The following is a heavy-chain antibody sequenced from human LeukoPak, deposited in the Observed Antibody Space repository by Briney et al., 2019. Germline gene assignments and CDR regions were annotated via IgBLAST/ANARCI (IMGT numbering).Heavy chain of an antibody. Sequence: PGGSLRLSFAASGFSFSSFVMGWGRQTPGKGVGWLSSINGGGNTTYYAGSVNGRFTISKDNSKNTLYLHMDSLRPDDTDIYYCTKELHVGVAVADYYYFYMDVWGRGTAVTVSS. CDR3: TKELHVGVAVADYYYFYMDV. CDR1: GFSFSSFV. J-gene: IGHJ6*03. V-gene: IGHV3-23*01. D-gene: IGHD6-19*01. CDR2: INGGGNTT.